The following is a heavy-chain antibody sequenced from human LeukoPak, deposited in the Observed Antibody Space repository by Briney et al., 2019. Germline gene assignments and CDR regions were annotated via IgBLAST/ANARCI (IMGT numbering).Heavy chain of an antibody. CDR1: GGSISSGDYY. Sequence: SETLSLTCTVSGGSISSGDYYWSWLRQPPGKGLEWIGYIYYSGSTYYNPSLKSRVTISVDTSKNQFSLKLSSVTAADTAVYYCARATPYYYDSSGYFCWFDPWGQGTLVTVSS. V-gene: IGHV4-30-4*01. D-gene: IGHD3-22*01. J-gene: IGHJ5*02. CDR2: IYYSGST. CDR3: ARATPYYYDSSGYFCWFDP.